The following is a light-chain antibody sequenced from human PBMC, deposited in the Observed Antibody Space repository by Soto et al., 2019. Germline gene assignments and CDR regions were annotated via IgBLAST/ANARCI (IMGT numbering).Light chain of an antibody. Sequence: QSALTQPASVSGSPGQSITISCSGTSSDIGAYEYVSWYQQHPGKPPKLMIYNINNRPSGVSYRFSGSKSGNTASLTISRLQAEDEADYYCSSYAGSSNVFGTGTKLTVL. CDR3: SSYAGSSNV. CDR2: NIN. V-gene: IGLV2-14*03. J-gene: IGLJ1*01. CDR1: SSDIGAYEY.